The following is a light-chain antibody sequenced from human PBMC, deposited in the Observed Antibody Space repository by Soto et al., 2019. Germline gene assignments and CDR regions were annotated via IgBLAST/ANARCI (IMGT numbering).Light chain of an antibody. V-gene: IGLV2-11*01. CDR2: DVS. CDR3: CSYAGSYTPWVV. J-gene: IGLJ2*01. Sequence: QSVLTQPCSVSGSPGQSVTISCTGTSSDVGGYNYVSWYQQHPGKAPKLMIYDVSKRPSGVPDRFSGSKSGNTASLTISGLQAEDEADYYCCSYAGSYTPWVVFGGGTKLTVL. CDR1: SSDVGGYNY.